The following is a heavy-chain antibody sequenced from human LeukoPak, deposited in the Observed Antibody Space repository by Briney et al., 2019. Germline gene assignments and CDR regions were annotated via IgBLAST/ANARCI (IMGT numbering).Heavy chain of an antibody. D-gene: IGHD3-10*01. Sequence: GRSLRLSCAASGFTFSNYGMHWVRQAPGKGLEWVAVVSNDGSEKYYGDSVKGRFTISRDYSKNTLYLQMNSLKPEDTAVYYCAKAGVGSLQVWGFFHYWGQGTLVTVSS. CDR1: GFTFSNYG. V-gene: IGHV3-30*18. CDR3: AKAGVGSLQVWGFFHY. CDR2: VSNDGSEK. J-gene: IGHJ4*02.